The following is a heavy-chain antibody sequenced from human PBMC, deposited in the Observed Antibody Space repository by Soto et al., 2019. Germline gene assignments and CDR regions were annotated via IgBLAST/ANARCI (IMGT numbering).Heavy chain of an antibody. CDR3: ARTGRTQQSKIAAAGTSGTDYYYSGMDV. Sequence: LRLSCAASGFTVSSNYMSWVRQAPGKGLEWVSVIYSGGSTYYADSVKGRFTISRDNSKNTLYLQMNSLRAEDTAVYYCARTGRTQQSKIAAAGTSGTDYYYSGMDVWGQGTTVTVSS. D-gene: IGHD6-13*01. CDR1: GFTVSSNY. J-gene: IGHJ6*02. CDR2: IYSGGST. V-gene: IGHV3-53*01.